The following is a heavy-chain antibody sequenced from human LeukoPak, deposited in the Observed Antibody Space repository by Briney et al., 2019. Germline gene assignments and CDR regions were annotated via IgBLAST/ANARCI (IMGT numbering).Heavy chain of an antibody. D-gene: IGHD2-2*01. J-gene: IGHJ6*02. CDR1: GYSFTSYW. CDR3: ARGYCSSTSCPYGMDV. Sequence: GESLKISCKGSGYSFTSYWIGWVRQMPGKGLGWMGIIYPGDSDTRYSPSFQGQVTISADKSISTAYLQWSSLKASDTAMYYCARGYCSSTSCPYGMDVWGQGTTVTVSS. V-gene: IGHV5-51*01. CDR2: IYPGDSDT.